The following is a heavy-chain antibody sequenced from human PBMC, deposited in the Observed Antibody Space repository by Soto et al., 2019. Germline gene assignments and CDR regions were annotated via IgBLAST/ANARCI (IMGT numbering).Heavy chain of an antibody. V-gene: IGHV1-2*02. CDR2: INPNRVGT. D-gene: IGHD6-19*01. J-gene: IGHJ4*02. CDR3: ARGWRSGWYWFDY. Sequence: ASVKVSCKASGYTFTVYYMHWVRQAPGQGLEWMGWINPNRVGTNYAQKFQSRVTMTRDTSISTAYMELSRLRSDDTAVYYCARGWRSGWYWFDYWGQGTLVTVYS. CDR1: GYTFTVYY.